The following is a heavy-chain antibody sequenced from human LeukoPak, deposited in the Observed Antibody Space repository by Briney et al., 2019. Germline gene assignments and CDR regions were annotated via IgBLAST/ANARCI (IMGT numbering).Heavy chain of an antibody. CDR1: GFTFSSYA. V-gene: IGHV3-48*04. J-gene: IGHJ4*02. CDR3: ARDGTIFGVSYFDY. CDR2: ISSSGSTI. D-gene: IGHD3-3*01. Sequence: GGSLRLSCAGSGFTFSSYAMSWVRQAPGKGLEWVSYISSSGSTIYYADSVKGRFTISRDNAKNSLYLQMNSLRAEDTAVYYCARDGTIFGVSYFDYWGQGTLVTVSS.